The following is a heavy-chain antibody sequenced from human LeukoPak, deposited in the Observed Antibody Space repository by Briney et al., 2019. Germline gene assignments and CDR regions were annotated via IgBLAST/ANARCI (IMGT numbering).Heavy chain of an antibody. Sequence: PGGSLRLSCAASGFTFSSYWMSWVRQAPGKGLEWVANIKQDGSEKYYVDSVKGRFTISRDNAKNSLYLQMNSLRAEDTAVYYCARETYYDFWSGYYTGILPYYYYMDVWGKGTTVTVSS. CDR1: GFTFSSYW. V-gene: IGHV3-7*01. CDR3: ARETYYDFWSGYYTGILPYYYYMDV. J-gene: IGHJ6*03. CDR2: IKQDGSEK. D-gene: IGHD3-3*01.